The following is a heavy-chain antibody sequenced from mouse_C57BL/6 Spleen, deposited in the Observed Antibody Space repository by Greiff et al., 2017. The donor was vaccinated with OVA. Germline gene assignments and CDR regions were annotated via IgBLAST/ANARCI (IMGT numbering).Heavy chain of an antibody. CDR1: GYTFTSYG. CDR3: ARSRLSPSNYPFAY. J-gene: IGHJ3*01. Sequence: QVQLKQSGAELARPGASVKLSCKASGYTFTSYGISWVKQRTGQGLEWIGEIYPRSGNTYYNEKFKGKATLTADKSSSTAYMELRSLTSEDSAVYFCARSRLSPSNYPFAYWGQGTLVTVSA. V-gene: IGHV1-81*01. CDR2: IYPRSGNT. D-gene: IGHD2-5*01.